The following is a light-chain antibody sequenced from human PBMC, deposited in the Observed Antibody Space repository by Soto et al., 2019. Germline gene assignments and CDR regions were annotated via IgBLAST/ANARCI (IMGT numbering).Light chain of an antibody. CDR3: SSYTTTTRL. V-gene: IGLV2-14*01. Sequence: QSALTQPASVSGSPGQSITISCTGTSSDIGSNNYVSWFQQRPGKAPTLIIYEVSNRPSGVPTHFSGSKSGNTASLTISGLLPEDEAEYYCSSYTTTTRLFGGGTQLTVL. J-gene: IGLJ3*02. CDR1: SSDIGSNNY. CDR2: EVS.